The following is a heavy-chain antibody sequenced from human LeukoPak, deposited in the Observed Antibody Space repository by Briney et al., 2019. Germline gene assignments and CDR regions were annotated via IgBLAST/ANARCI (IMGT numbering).Heavy chain of an antibody. CDR2: IYYSGST. V-gene: IGHV4-39*07. Sequence: SETLSLTCTVSGGSISSSSYYWGWIRQPPGKGLEWIGSIYYSGSTYYNPSLKSRVTISVDTSKNQFSLKLSSVTAADTAVYYCARVNGGYDSRRRQYYYYMDVWGKGTTVTVSS. CDR1: GGSISSSSYY. D-gene: IGHD5-12*01. CDR3: ARVNGGYDSRRRQYYYYMDV. J-gene: IGHJ6*03.